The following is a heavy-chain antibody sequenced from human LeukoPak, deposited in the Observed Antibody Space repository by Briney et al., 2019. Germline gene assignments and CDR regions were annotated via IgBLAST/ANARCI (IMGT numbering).Heavy chain of an antibody. CDR2: INPNGGST. Sequence: GVSVKVSCKASGYTFTTYYIHWVRQAPGQGLEWMGIINPNGGSTNCAQKFQGRVTMTRDTSTSTVYMELRSLRSEDTAVYYCARLPWETSRPPEPDYWGQGTLVTVSS. V-gene: IGHV1-46*01. CDR3: ARLPWETSRPPEPDY. J-gene: IGHJ4*02. D-gene: IGHD1-14*01. CDR1: GYTFTTYY.